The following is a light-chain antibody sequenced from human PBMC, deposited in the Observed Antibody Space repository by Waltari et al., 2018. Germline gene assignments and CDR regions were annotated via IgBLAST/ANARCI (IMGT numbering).Light chain of an antibody. V-gene: IGLV7-46*01. Sequence: YQRKAGQSPRIMFYDTRNKHAVTPARFSCSLLGGKAALTLSDAQPEDEAEYYCLLWYSGPRWVFGGGTKLSVL. J-gene: IGLJ3*02. CDR3: LLWYSGPRWV. CDR2: DTR.